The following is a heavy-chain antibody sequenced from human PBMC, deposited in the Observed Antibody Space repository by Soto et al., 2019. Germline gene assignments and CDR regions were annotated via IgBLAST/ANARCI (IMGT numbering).Heavy chain of an antibody. J-gene: IGHJ4*02. Sequence: ASVKVSCKPSGYTFNTYYLHWLRQAPGQALEWMGVIHPSGGGTTYAQKFLGRVTVTRDTSTITVFMELSSLRSDDTAVYYCARGGHIAVVTASFDYWGQGTLVTVS. CDR1: GYTFNTYY. D-gene: IGHD2-21*02. V-gene: IGHV1-46*02. CDR3: ARGGHIAVVTASFDY. CDR2: IHPSGGGT.